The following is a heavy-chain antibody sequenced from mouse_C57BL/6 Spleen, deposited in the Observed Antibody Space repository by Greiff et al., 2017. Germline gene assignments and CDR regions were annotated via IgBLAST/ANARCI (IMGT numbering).Heavy chain of an antibody. Sequence: EVKLMESRGGLVKPGGALKLSCAASGFTFRDYGMHWVRQAPEEGLEWVAYISSGSSTIYYADTVKGRFTISRDNAKNTLFLQMTSLRSEDTAMYYCARDGSSYRFAYWGQGTLVTVSA. CDR2: ISSGSSTI. V-gene: IGHV5-17*01. CDR1: GFTFRDYG. CDR3: ARDGSSYRFAY. D-gene: IGHD1-1*01. J-gene: IGHJ3*01.